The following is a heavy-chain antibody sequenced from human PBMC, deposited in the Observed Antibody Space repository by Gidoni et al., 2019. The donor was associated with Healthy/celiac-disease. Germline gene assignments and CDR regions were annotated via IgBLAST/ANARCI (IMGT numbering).Heavy chain of an antibody. J-gene: IGHJ4*02. CDR3: ARGGGAVAAVVY. Sequence: NTNYNPSLKSRVTISVDTSKNQFSLKLSSVTAADTAVYYCARGGGAVAAVVYWGQGTLVTVSS. D-gene: IGHD6-19*01. V-gene: IGHV4-34*01. CDR2: NT.